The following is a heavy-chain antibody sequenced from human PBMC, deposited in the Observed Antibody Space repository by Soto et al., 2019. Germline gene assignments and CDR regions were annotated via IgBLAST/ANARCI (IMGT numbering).Heavy chain of an antibody. J-gene: IGHJ4*02. CDR3: ARSKVATILIDY. CDR2: IYYSGST. CDR1: GGSISSYY. V-gene: IGHV4-59*01. D-gene: IGHD5-12*01. Sequence: SETLSLTCTVSGGSISSYYWSWIRQPPGKGLEWIGYIYYSGSTNYNPSLKSRVTISVDTSKNQFSLKLSSVTAADTAVYYCARSKVATILIDYWGQGTLVTVSS.